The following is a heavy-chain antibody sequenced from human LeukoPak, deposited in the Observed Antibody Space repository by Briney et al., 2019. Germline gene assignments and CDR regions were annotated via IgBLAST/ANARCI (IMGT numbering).Heavy chain of an antibody. CDR3: ARVSCSSTSCWYRTNNWFDP. CDR1: GFTFSTHW. V-gene: IGHV3-7*01. J-gene: IGHJ5*02. Sequence: PGGSLRLSCAASGFTFSTHWMSWVRQAPGKGLEWVAKIKEDGSEKYYVDSVKGRFTISRDNSKNTLYLQMNSLRAEDTAVYYCARVSCSSTSCWYRTNNWFDPWGQGTLVTVSS. D-gene: IGHD2-2*01. CDR2: IKEDGSEK.